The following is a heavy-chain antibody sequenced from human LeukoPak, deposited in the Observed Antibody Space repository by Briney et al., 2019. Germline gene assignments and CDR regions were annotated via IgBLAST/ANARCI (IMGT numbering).Heavy chain of an antibody. CDR1: GFAFNTYG. CDR2: IWYDGSKK. D-gene: IGHD3-16*01. J-gene: IGHJ4*02. CDR3: AGAYSAGWFTY. Sequence: GGSLRLSCAASGFAFNTYGMHWVRQAPGKGLERVAVIWYDGSKKFYADSVNGRFTISRDDSKNTLYLQMSGLRADDTAVYYCAGAYSAGWFTYWGQGTPVTVSS. V-gene: IGHV3-33*01.